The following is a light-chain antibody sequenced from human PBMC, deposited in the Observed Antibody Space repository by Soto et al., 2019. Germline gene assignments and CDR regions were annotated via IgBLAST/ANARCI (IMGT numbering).Light chain of an antibody. Sequence: QSVLAQPPSASGTPGQRVTISCSGRTSNIGTNYVYWYQLLPGTAPKLLIYSTHRRPSGVPDRFSGSKSGTSASLAISGLQAEDEADYYCSSYTSSSTLHVVFGGGTQLTVL. CDR2: STH. CDR1: TSNIGTNY. CDR3: SSYTSSSTLHVV. V-gene: IGLV1-47*02. J-gene: IGLJ2*01.